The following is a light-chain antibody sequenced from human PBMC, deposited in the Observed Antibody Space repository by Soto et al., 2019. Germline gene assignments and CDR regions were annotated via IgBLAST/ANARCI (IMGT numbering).Light chain of an antibody. V-gene: IGKV1-17*01. J-gene: IGKJ2*01. CDR1: QGVRND. CDR2: DAF. CDR3: LQYNTYPYT. Sequence: EIQMTQSPSSLSASIGDRVTLTCRASQGVRNDLGRYQQKPGKAPKRLIYDAFSLQSGVPSRFSGSGSGTEFTLTISSLQPDDFATYSCLQYNTYPYTFGQGTKLEIK.